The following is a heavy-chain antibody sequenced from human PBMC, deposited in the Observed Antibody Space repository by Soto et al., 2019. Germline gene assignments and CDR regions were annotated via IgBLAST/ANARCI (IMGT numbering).Heavy chain of an antibody. D-gene: IGHD1-26*01. Sequence: QVQLVQSGAEVQKPGSSVKVSCKSSGGTFSNYAVSWVRQAPGQGLEWMGGIIPMFGTANYAQKFQGRLTINADESTTTDYMELSSLRSEDTAVYYCGRDRDVATTRVFYSYGMDVWGQGTTVTLSS. J-gene: IGHJ6*02. V-gene: IGHV1-69*01. CDR2: IIPMFGTA. CDR1: GGTFSNYA. CDR3: GRDRDVATTRVFYSYGMDV.